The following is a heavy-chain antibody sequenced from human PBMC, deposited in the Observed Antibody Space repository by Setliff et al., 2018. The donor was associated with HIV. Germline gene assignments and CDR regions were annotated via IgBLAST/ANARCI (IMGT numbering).Heavy chain of an antibody. CDR2: INPNSGGT. Sequence: GASVKVSCKASGYTFTGYYMHWVRQAPGQGLEWMGRINPNSGGTNYAQKFQGRVTMTRDTSISTAYMELSRLRSDDTAVYYCARGFDYAQRPPLYYFDYWGQGTLVTVS. CDR1: GYTFTGYY. V-gene: IGHV1-2*06. CDR3: ARGFDYAQRPPLYYFDY. J-gene: IGHJ4*02. D-gene: IGHD2-2*01.